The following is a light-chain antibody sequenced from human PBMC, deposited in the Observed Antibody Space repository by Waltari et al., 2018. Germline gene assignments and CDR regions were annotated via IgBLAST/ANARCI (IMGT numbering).Light chain of an antibody. Sequence: DIQMTQSPSTLSESVGDRVTITCRASQSFSSLLAWYQQKPGNAPKLLIYEASTLESVLLSRFVGSGSGTEFTLTISSLQPDDSATYFCQQYNRYPYTFGQGTKLEIK. J-gene: IGKJ2*01. V-gene: IGKV1-5*03. CDR1: QSFSSL. CDR3: QQYNRYPYT. CDR2: EAS.